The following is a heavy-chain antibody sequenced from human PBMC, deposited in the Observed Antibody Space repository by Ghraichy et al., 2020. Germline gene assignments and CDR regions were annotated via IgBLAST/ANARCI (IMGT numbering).Heavy chain of an antibody. Sequence: SETLSLTCAVYGGSFSGYYWSWIRQPPGKGLEWIGEINHSGSTNYNPSLKSRVTISVDTSKNQFSLKLSSVTAADTAVYYCARGPTEQQEKAKFDYWGQGTLVTVSS. CDR3: ARGPTEQQEKAKFDY. V-gene: IGHV4-34*01. CDR1: GGSFSGYY. J-gene: IGHJ4*02. D-gene: IGHD6-13*01. CDR2: INHSGST.